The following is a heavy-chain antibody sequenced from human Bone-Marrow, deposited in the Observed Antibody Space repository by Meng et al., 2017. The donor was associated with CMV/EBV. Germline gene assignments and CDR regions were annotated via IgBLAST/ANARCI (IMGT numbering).Heavy chain of an antibody. D-gene: IGHD3-16*02. CDR1: GFTFSSYW. V-gene: IGHV3-21*01. CDR3: ASVDDVWGSYRYMASTSDY. Sequence: GESLKISCAASGFTFSSYWMHWVRQAPGKGLEWVSSISSSSSYIYYADSVKGRFTISRDNAKNSLYLQRNSLRAEDTAVYYCASVDDVWGSYRYMASTSDYWGQGTLVTVSS. CDR2: ISSSSSYI. J-gene: IGHJ4*01.